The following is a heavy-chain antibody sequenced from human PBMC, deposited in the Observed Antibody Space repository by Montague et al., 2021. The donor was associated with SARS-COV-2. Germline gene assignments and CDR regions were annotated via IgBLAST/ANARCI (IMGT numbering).Heavy chain of an antibody. CDR3: ARSPRGSGTGWLDY. CDR1: GFTSGDYQ. V-gene: IGHV3-7*01. CDR2: INQDETAK. Sequence: SLRLSCAASGFTSGDYQMTWVHQAPGKGLQWVAHINQDETAKTYVDSVKGRFTISRDNAKNSLILQMNSLKDEDTAVYYCARSPRGSGTGWLDYWGQGTLVTVSS. J-gene: IGHJ4*02. D-gene: IGHD3/OR15-3a*01.